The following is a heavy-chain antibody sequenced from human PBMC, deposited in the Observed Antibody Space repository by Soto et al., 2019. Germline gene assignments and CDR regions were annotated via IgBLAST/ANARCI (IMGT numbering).Heavy chain of an antibody. CDR2: ISYDGSNK. D-gene: IGHD3-3*01. Sequence: GGSLRLSCAASGFTFSSYAMHWVRQAPGKGLEWVAVISYDGSNKYYADSVKGRFTISRDNSKNTLYLQMNSLRAEDTAVYYCARDHAIFGVVTFDAFDIWGQGTMVTVSS. CDR3: ARDHAIFGVVTFDAFDI. V-gene: IGHV3-30-3*01. J-gene: IGHJ3*02. CDR1: GFTFSSYA.